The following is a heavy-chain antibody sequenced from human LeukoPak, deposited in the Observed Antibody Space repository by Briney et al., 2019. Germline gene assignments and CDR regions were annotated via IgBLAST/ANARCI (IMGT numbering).Heavy chain of an antibody. CDR2: IYSGGST. D-gene: IGHD6-19*01. CDR3: AREEGSSGSYWYLDL. CDR1: GFTVSSNY. Sequence: GGSLRLSCAASGFTVSSNYMSWVRQAPGKGLEWVSVIYSGGSTYYADSVKGRFTISRDNSKNTLYLQMNSLRAEDTAVYYCAREEGSSGSYWYLDLWGRGTLVTVSS. V-gene: IGHV3-53*01. J-gene: IGHJ2*01.